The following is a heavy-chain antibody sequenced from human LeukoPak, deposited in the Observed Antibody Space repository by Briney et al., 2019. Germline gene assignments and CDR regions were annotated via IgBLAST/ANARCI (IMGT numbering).Heavy chain of an antibody. J-gene: IGHJ3*02. CDR1: GLTFSDYY. CDR2: ISSSGSSL. CDR3: TKDRTRDILTGYYHDAFDI. D-gene: IGHD3-9*01. Sequence: KPGGSLRLSCAVSGLTFSDYYMSWIRQAPGKGLEWVSYISSSGSSLFYADSVKGRFTISRDNSKNTLSLQMISLRAEDTAVYYCTKDRTRDILTGYYHDAFDIWGQGTMVTVSS. V-gene: IGHV3-11*04.